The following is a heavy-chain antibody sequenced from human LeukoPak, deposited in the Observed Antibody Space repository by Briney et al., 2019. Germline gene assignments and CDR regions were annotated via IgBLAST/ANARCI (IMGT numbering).Heavy chain of an antibody. CDR1: GYTFTSYG. D-gene: IGHD6-19*01. J-gene: IGHJ3*02. Sequence: ASVKVSCKASGYTFTSYGISWVRQAPGQGLEWMGWISAYNGNTNYAQKLQGRVTMTTDTSTSTAYMELRSLRSDDTAVYYCARDMEIAVANAFDIWGQGTMVTASS. V-gene: IGHV1-18*01. CDR3: ARDMEIAVANAFDI. CDR2: ISAYNGNT.